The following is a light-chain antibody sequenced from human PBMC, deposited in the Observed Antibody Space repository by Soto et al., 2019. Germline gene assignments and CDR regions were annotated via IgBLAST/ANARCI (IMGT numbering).Light chain of an antibody. CDR3: QQYDSSPRT. V-gene: IGKV3-20*01. J-gene: IGKJ1*01. CDR1: QWLSSSS. Sequence: VLTQAPATLALSPGDRATVSYRASQWLSSSSLAWYQQKPGQAPRLLISGASSRAADIPDRFSGSGSGTDFTLTINRLEPEDFAVYHCQQYDSSPRTFGQGTKVDIK. CDR2: GAS.